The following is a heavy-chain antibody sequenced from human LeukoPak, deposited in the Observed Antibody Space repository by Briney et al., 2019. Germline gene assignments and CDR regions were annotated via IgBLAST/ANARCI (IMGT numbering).Heavy chain of an antibody. V-gene: IGHV3-23*01. Sequence: PGGTLRLSWVASGFTFRSYAMAWVRQAPGKGLEQGLEWVASIIAGGDTFYADSVKGRFTISRDNSRNTLYLQMNRLRAEDTDIYYCASGTTPGRGYSFDSRGPGTLVTVSS. CDR3: ASGTTPGRGYSFDS. CDR1: GFTFRSYA. J-gene: IGHJ4*01. D-gene: IGHD3-22*01. CDR2: IIAGGDT.